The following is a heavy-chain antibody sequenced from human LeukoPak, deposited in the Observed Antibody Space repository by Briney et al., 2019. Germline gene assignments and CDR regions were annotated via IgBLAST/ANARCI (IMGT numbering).Heavy chain of an antibody. Sequence: GGSLRLSCAASGFTFSDYHMSWVRQAPGKGLEWVSYISRSGSTIHYADSVKSRFTISRDSAKNSLHLQMNSLRAEDTAVYYCARDGKGLTNYFDYWGQGTLVTVSS. J-gene: IGHJ4*02. CDR1: GFTFSDYH. CDR2: ISRSGSTI. D-gene: IGHD1-1*01. V-gene: IGHV3-11*01. CDR3: ARDGKGLTNYFDY.